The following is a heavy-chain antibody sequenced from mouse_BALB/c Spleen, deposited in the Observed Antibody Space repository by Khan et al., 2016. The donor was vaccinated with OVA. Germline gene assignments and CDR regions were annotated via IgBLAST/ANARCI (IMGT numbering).Heavy chain of an antibody. CDR3: ARSLFDYHAMDY. V-gene: IGHV5-9-3*01. CDR2: ISTGGHYT. CDR1: GFSFSSYA. J-gene: IGHJ4*01. Sequence: EVELVESGGGLVKPGGSLKLSCSASGFSFSSYAMSWVRQTPEKRLEWVATISTGGHYTFYSDSVKGRFTISRDNAKNTLYLQMSSLRSEDRAMYYCARSLFDYHAMDYWGQGTSVTVSS.